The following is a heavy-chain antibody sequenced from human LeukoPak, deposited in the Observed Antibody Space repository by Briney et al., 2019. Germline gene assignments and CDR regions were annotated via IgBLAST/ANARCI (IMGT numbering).Heavy chain of an antibody. CDR1: GVTFSGYW. D-gene: IGHD6-13*01. CDR2: IDNDGSST. J-gene: IGHJ5*02. Sequence: PGGSLRLSCAASGVTFSGYWLHWVRQAPGKGMVWGCRIDNDGSSTSYADSVKGRFTISRDNAKNTLYLQMNSLRAEDTAVYYCARPTKDGSSWYWWFDPWGQGTMVTVSS. V-gene: IGHV3-74*01. CDR3: ARPTKDGSSWYWWFDP.